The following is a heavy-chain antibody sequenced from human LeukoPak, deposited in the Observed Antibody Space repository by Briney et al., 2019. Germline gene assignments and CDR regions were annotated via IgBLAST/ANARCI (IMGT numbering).Heavy chain of an antibody. V-gene: IGHV3-7*01. CDR3: ARDRGYYVFDY. Sequence: GGSLRLSCTTSGFTFSSYWMTWVRQAPGKGLEWVAHVKPDGSEKSYVDSVKGRFTISRDNAQNSLYLQMNSLRAEDTAVYYCARDRGYYVFDYWGQGTLVTVSS. CDR2: VKPDGSEK. J-gene: IGHJ4*02. CDR1: GFTFSSYW. D-gene: IGHD3-22*01.